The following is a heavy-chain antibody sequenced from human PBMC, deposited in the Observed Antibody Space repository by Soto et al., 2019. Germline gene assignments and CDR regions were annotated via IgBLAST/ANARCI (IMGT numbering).Heavy chain of an antibody. CDR1: GGSISSGDYY. CDR2: IYYSGIT. V-gene: IGHV4-30-4*01. CDR3: ARDRDNVPDY. Sequence: PSETLSLTCTVSGGSISSGDYYRSWIRQPPGKGLGWIGYIYYSGITYYNPSPKSRVTISVDTSKNQFSLKLNSVTAADTAVYYCARDRDNVPDYWGQGTLVPVSS. J-gene: IGHJ4*02. D-gene: IGHD2-15*01.